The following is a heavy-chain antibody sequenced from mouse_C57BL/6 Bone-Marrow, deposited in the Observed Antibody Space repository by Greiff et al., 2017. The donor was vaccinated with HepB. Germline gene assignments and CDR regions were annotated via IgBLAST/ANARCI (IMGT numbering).Heavy chain of an antibody. D-gene: IGHD1-1*01. V-gene: IGHV1-81*01. CDR3: ARDGSSYPYYAMDY. CDR1: GYTFTSYG. CDR2: IYPRSGNT. Sequence: VQLQESGAELARPGASVKLSCKASGYTFTSYGISWVKQRTGQGLEWIGEIYPRSGNTYYNEKFKGKATLTADQSSSTAYMELRSLTSEDSAVYFCARDGSSYPYYAMDYWGQGTSVTVSS. J-gene: IGHJ4*01.